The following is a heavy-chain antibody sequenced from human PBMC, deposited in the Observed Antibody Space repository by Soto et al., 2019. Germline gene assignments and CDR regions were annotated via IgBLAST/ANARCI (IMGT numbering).Heavy chain of an antibody. D-gene: IGHD6-19*01. CDR2: IDSSGEK. CDR3: ARRHLAVAVSPWFDP. Sequence: QVTLKESGPVLVKPTATLTLRCTVSGLSITDSEMGVSWIRQPPGQPLEWLPHIDSSGEKSYRTFLKSRLAISKDTAKSQIVLTMTNMDPADTATYYCARRHLAVAVSPWFDPWGQGIPVTVSS. CDR1: GLSITDSEMG. J-gene: IGHJ5*02. V-gene: IGHV2-26*01.